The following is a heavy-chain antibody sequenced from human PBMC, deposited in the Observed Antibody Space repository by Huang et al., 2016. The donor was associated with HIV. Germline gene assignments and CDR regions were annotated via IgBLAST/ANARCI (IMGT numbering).Heavy chain of an antibody. Sequence: QVQLVQSGAEVKKPGASVKVSCKASGYTFTTYAIHWVRQAPGQRLEWMGWINAGNGKTKYSQKFQDRVSINRDTSASTAYMELSSLRSEDTAVYYCARGPPPRWFDAWGQGTLVTVSS. V-gene: IGHV1-3*01. CDR2: INAGNGKT. CDR1: GYTFTTYA. CDR3: ARGPPPRWFDA. J-gene: IGHJ5*02.